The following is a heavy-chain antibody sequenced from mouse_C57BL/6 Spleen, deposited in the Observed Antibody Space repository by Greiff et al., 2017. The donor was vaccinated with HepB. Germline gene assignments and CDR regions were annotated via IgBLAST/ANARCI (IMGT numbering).Heavy chain of an antibody. CDR2: IYPGDGDT. V-gene: IGHV1-80*01. D-gene: IGHD2-5*01. J-gene: IGHJ3*01. CDR1: GYAFSSYW. Sequence: QVHVKQSGAELVKPGASVKISCKASGYAFSSYWMNWVKQRPGKGLEWIGQIYPGDGDTNYNGKFKGKATLTADKSSSTAYMQLSSLTSEDSAVYFCARDSNTWFAYWGQGTLVTVSA. CDR3: ARDSNTWFAY.